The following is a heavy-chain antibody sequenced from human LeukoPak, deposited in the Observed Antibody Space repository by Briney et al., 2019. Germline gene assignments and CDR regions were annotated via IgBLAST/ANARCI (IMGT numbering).Heavy chain of an antibody. CDR2: MSNDGDIQ. J-gene: IGHJ2*01. Sequence: GRSLRLSCAASGFTFKDYGMHWVRQAPGKGLEWVAHMSNDGDIQLYRDSVKGRFSISRDNSKNILYLQMSSLTLEDTALYYCAKAGVDIAMVRNWHFDLWGRGTLVTVSS. D-gene: IGHD5-18*01. V-gene: IGHV3-30*18. CDR1: GFTFKDYG. CDR3: AKAGVDIAMVRNWHFDL.